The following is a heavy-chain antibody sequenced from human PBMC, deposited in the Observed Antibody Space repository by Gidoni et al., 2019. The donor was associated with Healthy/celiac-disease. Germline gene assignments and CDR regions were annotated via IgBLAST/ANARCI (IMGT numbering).Heavy chain of an antibody. CDR1: GGTFSSYA. CDR2: IIPILGIA. J-gene: IGHJ6*02. V-gene: IGHV1-69*04. CDR3: AREGSSYYYYYGMDV. D-gene: IGHD6-13*01. Sequence: QVQLVQSGAAVKKPGSSVKVSCKASGGTFSSYAISWVRQAPGQGLEWMGRIIPILGIANYAQKFQGRVTITADKSTSIAYMELSSLRSEDTAVYYCAREGSSYYYYYGMDVWGQGTTVTVSS.